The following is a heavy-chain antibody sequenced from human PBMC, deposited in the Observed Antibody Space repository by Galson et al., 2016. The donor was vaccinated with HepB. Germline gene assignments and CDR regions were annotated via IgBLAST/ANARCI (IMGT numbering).Heavy chain of an antibody. Sequence: SVKVSCKASGYTFSSYGITWVRQAPGQGLEWMGWISAYNDYTNYAQRLQGRVRMTTDTSTRTAYMELRSLRSDDTATYYCARAGYYESSGRRDYYYYGLGVWGQGTTVTVSS. CDR1: GYTFSSYG. D-gene: IGHD3-22*01. V-gene: IGHV1-18*01. CDR3: ARAGYYESSGRRDYYYYGLGV. CDR2: ISAYNDYT. J-gene: IGHJ6*02.